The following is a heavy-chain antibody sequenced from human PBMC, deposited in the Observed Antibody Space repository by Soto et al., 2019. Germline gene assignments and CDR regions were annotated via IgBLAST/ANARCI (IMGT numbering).Heavy chain of an antibody. J-gene: IGHJ3*02. CDR2: ISYDGSDK. CDR3: AKVYSSGALDAFDI. Sequence: QVQLVESGGGVVQPGRSLRLSCAASGFTFNSYGMHWVRQAPGKGLEWVAVISYDGSDKYYADSVKGRFTISRDNSKNTRYLQMNGRRAEETVLYYWAKVYSSGALDAFDIWGQGKMVTVSS. V-gene: IGHV3-30*18. CDR1: GFTFNSYG. D-gene: IGHD6-19*01.